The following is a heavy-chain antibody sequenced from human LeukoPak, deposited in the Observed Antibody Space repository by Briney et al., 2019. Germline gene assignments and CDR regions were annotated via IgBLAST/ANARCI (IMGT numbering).Heavy chain of an antibody. D-gene: IGHD3-16*02. CDR2: IYTSGST. J-gene: IGHJ4*02. Sequence: SETLSLTCTVSGGSISSYYWSWIRQPAGKGLEWIGRIYTSGSTNYNPSLKSRVTMSVDTSKNQFSLKLSSVTAADTAVYYCARDPISYAFGGVIDDYWGQGTLVTASS. CDR3: ARDPISYAFGGVIDDY. CDR1: GGSISSYY. V-gene: IGHV4-4*07.